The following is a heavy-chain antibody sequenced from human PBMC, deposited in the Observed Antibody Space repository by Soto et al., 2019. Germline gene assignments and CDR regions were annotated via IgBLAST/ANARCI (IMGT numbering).Heavy chain of an antibody. CDR3: ASHHSSSSYIPGYYYYGMDV. CDR2: ISSSSSTI. D-gene: IGHD6-6*01. V-gene: IGHV3-48*02. Sequence: GGSLRLSCAASGFTFSSYSMNWVRQAPGKGLEWVSYISSSSSTIYYADSVKGRFTISRDNAKNSLYLQMNSLRDEDTAVYYCASHHSSSSYIPGYYYYGMDVWGQGTTVTVSS. CDR1: GFTFSSYS. J-gene: IGHJ6*02.